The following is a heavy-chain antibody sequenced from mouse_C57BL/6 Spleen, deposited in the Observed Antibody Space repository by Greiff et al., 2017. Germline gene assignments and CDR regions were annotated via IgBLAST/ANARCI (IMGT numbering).Heavy chain of an antibody. V-gene: IGHV5-17*01. CDR1: GFSFSDYG. D-gene: IGHD1-2*01. J-gene: IGHJ2*01. CDR2: MSSGSSTN. Sequence: DVMLVESGGGLVKPGRSLTLSCAVSGFSFSDYGLHWVRQAPEKGLEWVAYMSSGSSTNYYADTGKGRFTIYRDTAKNTLFLQMTSLTSEDTAMYYCARDDGEDFDYWGQGTTLTVSS. CDR3: ARDDGEDFDY.